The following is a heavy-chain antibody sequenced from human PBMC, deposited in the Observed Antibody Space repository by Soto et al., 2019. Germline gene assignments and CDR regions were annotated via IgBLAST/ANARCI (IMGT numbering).Heavy chain of an antibody. V-gene: IGHV1-69*06. J-gene: IGHJ4*02. CDR2: IIPIFGTA. D-gene: IGHD6-13*01. CDR3: ASARAAAGNR. Sequence: SGKVSCKASGGTFSSYAISWVRQAPGQGLEWMGGIIPIFGTANYAQKFQGRVTITADKSTSTAYMELSSLRSEDTAVYYFASARAAAGNRWGQGTLVTVSS. CDR1: GGTFSSYA.